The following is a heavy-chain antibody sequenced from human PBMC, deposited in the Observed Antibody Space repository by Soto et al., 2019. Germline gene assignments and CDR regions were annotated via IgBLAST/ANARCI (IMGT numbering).Heavy chain of an antibody. J-gene: IGHJ5*02. CDR1: GGSVSSGSYY. V-gene: IGHV4-61*01. CDR2: IYYSGST. Sequence: SETLSLTCTVSGGSVSSGSYYWSRIRQPPGKGLEWIGYIYYSGSTNYNPSLKSRVTISVDTSKNQFSLKLSSVTAADTAVYYCARVLFNWFDPWGQGTLVTVSS. CDR3: ARVLFNWFDP.